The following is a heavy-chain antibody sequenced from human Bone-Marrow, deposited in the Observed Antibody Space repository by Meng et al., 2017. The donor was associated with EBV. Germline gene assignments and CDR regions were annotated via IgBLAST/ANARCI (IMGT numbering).Heavy chain of an antibody. CDR2: IYHSGST. V-gene: IGHV4-4*02. Sequence: QGQLQGSGPGLVKPSGTLSLTCAASGGSISSSNWWSWVRQAPGKGLEWIGEIYHSGSTNYNPSLKSRVTISVDKSKNQFSLKLSSVTAADTAVYYCVGAHYGDSSGYYYAYWGQGTLVTVSS. CDR1: GGSISSSNW. CDR3: VGAHYGDSSGYYYAY. D-gene: IGHD3-22*01. J-gene: IGHJ4*02.